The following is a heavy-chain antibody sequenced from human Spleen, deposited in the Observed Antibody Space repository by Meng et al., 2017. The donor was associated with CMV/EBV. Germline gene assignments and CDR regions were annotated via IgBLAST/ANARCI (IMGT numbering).Heavy chain of an antibody. J-gene: IGHJ4*02. CDR2: IYYSGST. CDR1: GGSISSYY. V-gene: IGHV4-59*12. D-gene: IGHD5-12*01. CDR3: VRDSSGYDNFDY. Sequence: SETLSLTCTVSGGSISSYYWSWIRQPPGKGLEWIGSIYYSGSTYYNPSLKSRVSISVDTSKNQFSLKLSSVTAADTAIYYCVRDSSGYDNFDYWGQGTLVTVSS.